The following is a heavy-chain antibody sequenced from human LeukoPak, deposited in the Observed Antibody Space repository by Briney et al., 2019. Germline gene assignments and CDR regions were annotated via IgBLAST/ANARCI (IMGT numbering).Heavy chain of an antibody. D-gene: IGHD3-3*01. CDR2: IYWNDDK. Sequence: VSGPTLVNPTQTLTLTCTFSGFSLSTSGVGVGWIRQPPGKALEWLALIYWNDDKRYSPSLKSRLTITKDTSKNQVVLTMTNMDPVDTATYYCAHPYDFWSDSYFDYWGQGTLVTVSS. V-gene: IGHV2-5*01. CDR3: AHPYDFWSDSYFDY. J-gene: IGHJ4*02. CDR1: GFSLSTSGVG.